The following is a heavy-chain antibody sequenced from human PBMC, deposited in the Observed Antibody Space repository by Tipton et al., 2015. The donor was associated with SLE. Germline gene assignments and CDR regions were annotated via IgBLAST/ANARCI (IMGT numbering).Heavy chain of an antibody. Sequence: TLSLTCAVSGGSISSSNWWSWVRQPPGKGLEWIGEINHSGSTNYNPSLKSRVTISVDTSKNQFSLKLSSVTAADTAVYYCARDQGYGGYARGFDYWGQGTLVTVSS. CDR2: INHSGST. V-gene: IGHV4-4*02. CDR1: GGSISSSNW. CDR3: ARDQGYGGYARGFDY. D-gene: IGHD4-23*01. J-gene: IGHJ4*02.